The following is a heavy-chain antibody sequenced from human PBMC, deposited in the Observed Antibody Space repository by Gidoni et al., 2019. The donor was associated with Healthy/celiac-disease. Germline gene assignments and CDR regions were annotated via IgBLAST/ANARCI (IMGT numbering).Heavy chain of an antibody. J-gene: IGHJ4*02. D-gene: IGHD2-2*01. CDR3: AKAIYCSSTSCEEPYFDY. V-gene: IGHV3-9*01. Sequence: EVQLVESGGGLVQPGRSLRLSCAASGFTFDDYAMPWVRQAPGKGLEWVSGISWNSGSIGYADSVKGRFTISRDNAKNSLYLQMNSLRAEDTALYYCAKAIYCSSTSCEEPYFDYWGQGTLVTVSS. CDR1: GFTFDDYA. CDR2: ISWNSGSI.